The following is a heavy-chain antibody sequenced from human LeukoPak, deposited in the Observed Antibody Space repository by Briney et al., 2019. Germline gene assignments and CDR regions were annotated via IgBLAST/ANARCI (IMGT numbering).Heavy chain of an antibody. Sequence: SETLPLTCTVSGGSIISYYWSWIRQPPGKGLEWIGYIYYSGSTNYNPSLKSRVTISVDTSKNQFSLKLSSVTAADTAVYYCARLWYYYDSSGYYGEFDYWGQGTLVTVSS. CDR1: GGSIISYY. J-gene: IGHJ4*02. CDR2: IYYSGST. CDR3: ARLWYYYDSSGYYGEFDY. D-gene: IGHD3-22*01. V-gene: IGHV4-59*01.